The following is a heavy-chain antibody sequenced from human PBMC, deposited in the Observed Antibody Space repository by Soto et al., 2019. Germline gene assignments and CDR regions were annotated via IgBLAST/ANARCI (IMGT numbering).Heavy chain of an antibody. CDR3: ARSSGGVFGIIIEGSNWLDP. Sequence: SXKVSFEAPADTXNSYYIDLVRQAPGHGLQSMGIINPNGGSTRFAQTFQGIITMTTDTSTITVYMDLSSLRSEDTAVYYCARSSGGVFGIIIEGSNWLDPWGQGSLVTVSS. D-gene: IGHD3-16*02. CDR2: INPNGGST. CDR1: ADTXNSYY. V-gene: IGHV1-46*02. J-gene: IGHJ5*02.